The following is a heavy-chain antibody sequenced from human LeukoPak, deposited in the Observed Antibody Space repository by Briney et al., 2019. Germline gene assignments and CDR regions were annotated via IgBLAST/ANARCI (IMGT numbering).Heavy chain of an antibody. CDR3: ARGVLRYFDWLLEYFDY. J-gene: IGHJ4*02. D-gene: IGHD3-9*01. V-gene: IGHV1-69*01. CDR1: GGTFSSYA. CDR2: IIPIFGTA. Sequence: SVKVSCKASGGTFSSYAISWVRQAPGQGLEWMGGIIPIFGTANYAQKFQGRVTITADESTCTAYMELSSLRSEDTAVYYCARGVLRYFDWLLEYFDYGGQGTLVTVSS.